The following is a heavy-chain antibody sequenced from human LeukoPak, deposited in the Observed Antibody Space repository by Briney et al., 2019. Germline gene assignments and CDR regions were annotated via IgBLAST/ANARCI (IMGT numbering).Heavy chain of an antibody. CDR3: TKGTIWLPFDY. CDR1: GFTFSNYA. V-gene: IGHV3-23*01. D-gene: IGHD5-18*01. J-gene: IGHJ4*02. CDR2: ISGSGGST. Sequence: RGSLRLSCAASGFTFSNYAMSWARQAPGNGLEWVSAISGSGGSTYYADSVKGRFTISRDNSKNTLYLQMNSLRAEDTAVYYCTKGTIWLPFDYWGQGTLVTVSS.